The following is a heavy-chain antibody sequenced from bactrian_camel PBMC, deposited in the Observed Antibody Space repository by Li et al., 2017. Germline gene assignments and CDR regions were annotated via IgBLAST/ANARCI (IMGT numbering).Heavy chain of an antibody. J-gene: IGHJ6*01. V-gene: IGHV3S60*01. CDR3: AADPLDRKYCAVGRESDFSS. Sequence: QVQLVESGGGSVQPGGSLRLSCVVSGYSSHSHCMGWFRQAPGKEREGVASLIFGSGQTFYADSVKGRFTISLDNANKTLYLQMNSLKPEDTAMYYCAADPLDRKYCAVGRESDFSSWGQGTKVTVS. CDR2: LIFGSGQT. D-gene: IGHD1*01. CDR1: GYSSHSHC.